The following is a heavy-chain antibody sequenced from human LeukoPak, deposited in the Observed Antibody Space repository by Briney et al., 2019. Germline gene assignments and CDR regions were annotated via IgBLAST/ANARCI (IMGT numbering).Heavy chain of an antibody. Sequence: SETLSLTCVVYGGSFSGYYWTWIRQPPGKGLGWIGEISHSGSTNYNPSLKSRVTISVDTSKNQFSLKLSSVTAADTAVYYCARGRSNYYDSSGYYDRPALYLQHWGQGTLVTVFS. CDR1: GGSFSGYY. CDR2: ISHSGST. D-gene: IGHD3-22*01. J-gene: IGHJ1*01. V-gene: IGHV4-34*01. CDR3: ARGRSNYYDSSGYYDRPALYLQH.